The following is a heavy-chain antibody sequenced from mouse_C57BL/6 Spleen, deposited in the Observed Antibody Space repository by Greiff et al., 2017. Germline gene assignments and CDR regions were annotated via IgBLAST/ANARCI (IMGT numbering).Heavy chain of an antibody. CDR2: IYPGDGYT. V-gene: IGHV1-80*01. CDR1: GYAFSSYW. CDR3: ARSSDFDV. Sequence: VQLQQSGAGLVKPGASVKISCTASGYAFSSYWMTWVQQSPGKGLEWIGQIYPGDGYTNYNGKFKGKSTLTADNASSTAYMQRSSLNSEDSAVYLCARSSDFDVGGTGTTLTVSS. J-gene: IGHJ2*01. D-gene: IGHD1-1*01.